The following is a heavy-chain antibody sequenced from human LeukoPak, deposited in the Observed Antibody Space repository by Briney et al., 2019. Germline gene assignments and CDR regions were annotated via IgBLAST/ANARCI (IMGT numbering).Heavy chain of an antibody. J-gene: IGHJ4*02. D-gene: IGHD1-1*01. CDR3: ARVHGNDALDY. V-gene: IGHV3-7*03. Sequence: GGSLRLSCAVSGFSFSSYWMTWVRQAPGKGLEWVANIKQDGSDKYYVDSVKGRFTISRDNAKYSLYLQMNSLRAEDTALYYCARVHGNDALDYWGQGTLVTVSS. CDR2: IKQDGSDK. CDR1: GFSFSSYW.